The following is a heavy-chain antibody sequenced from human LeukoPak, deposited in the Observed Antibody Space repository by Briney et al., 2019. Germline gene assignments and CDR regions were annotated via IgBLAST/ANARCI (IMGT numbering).Heavy chain of an antibody. CDR1: GFTFSSYG. CDR3: ARRYCSGGSCYCDY. D-gene: IGHD2-15*01. J-gene: IGHJ4*02. Sequence: PGGSLRLSCAASGFTFSSYGMHWVRQAPGKGLKWVSSISGSSTYIYYADSVKGRFTISRDNAKNSLYLHMNSLRAEDTAVYYCARRYCSGGSCYCDYWGQGTLVTVSS. CDR2: ISGSSTYI. V-gene: IGHV3-21*01.